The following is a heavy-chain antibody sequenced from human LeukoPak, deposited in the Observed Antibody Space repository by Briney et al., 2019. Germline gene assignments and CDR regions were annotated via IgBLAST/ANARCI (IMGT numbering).Heavy chain of an antibody. V-gene: IGHV3-23*01. CDR2: ISGSGGST. CDR1: AFTFSSYA. D-gene: IGHD3-16*01. CDR3: AKGGIVPGLYDY. Sequence: GGSLRLSCAASAFTFSSYAMSWVRQAPGKGLEWVSAISGSGGSTYYADSVKGRFTISRDNSKNTLYLQMNSLRAEDTAVYYCAKGGIVPGLYDYWGQGTLVTVSS. J-gene: IGHJ4*02.